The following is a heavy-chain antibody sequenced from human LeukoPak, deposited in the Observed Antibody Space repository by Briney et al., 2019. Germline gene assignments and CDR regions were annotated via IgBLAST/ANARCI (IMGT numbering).Heavy chain of an antibody. D-gene: IGHD3-3*01. V-gene: IGHV1-18*01. CDR3: ARGTYYDFWSGYLTKPDYYYGMDV. J-gene: IGHJ6*02. Sequence: GASVKVSCKASGYTFTSYGISWVRQVPGQGLEWMGWISAYNGNTNYAQKLQGRVTMTTDTSTSTAYMELRSLRSDDTAVYYCARGTYYDFWSGYLTKPDYYYGMDVWGQGTTVTVSS. CDR1: GYTFTSYG. CDR2: ISAYNGNT.